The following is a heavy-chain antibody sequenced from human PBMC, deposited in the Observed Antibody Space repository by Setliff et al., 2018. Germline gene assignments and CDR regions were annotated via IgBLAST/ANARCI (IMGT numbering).Heavy chain of an antibody. CDR3: AKYSRVGANTFFDY. D-gene: IGHD1-26*01. V-gene: IGHV3-23*01. J-gene: IGHJ4*02. Sequence: GGSLRLSCAASGFDFSDAWVSWVRQAPGKGLDWVSAINNVGITTYHADSVKGRFAISRDNSKNTLHLQMNSLRAEDTAVYYCAKYSRVGANTFFDYWGQGTLVTVSS. CDR2: INNVGITT. CDR1: GFDFSDAW.